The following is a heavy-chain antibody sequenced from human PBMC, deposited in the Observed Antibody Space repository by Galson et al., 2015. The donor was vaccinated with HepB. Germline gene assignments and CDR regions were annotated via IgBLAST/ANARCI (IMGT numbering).Heavy chain of an antibody. CDR2: IYPSGTTSGTT. CDR3: AREGGYTNYYYGMDV. J-gene: IGHJ6*02. V-gene: IGHV4-4*02. D-gene: IGHD5-18*01. CDR1: GGSISSRNW. Sequence: ETLSLTCAVSGGSISSRNWWSWVRQPPGMGLEWIGEIYPSGTTSGTTNYNPSLKSRITISIDKSKNQFFLKLSSVTAADTALYYCAREGGYTNYYYGMDVWGHGTTGVVSS.